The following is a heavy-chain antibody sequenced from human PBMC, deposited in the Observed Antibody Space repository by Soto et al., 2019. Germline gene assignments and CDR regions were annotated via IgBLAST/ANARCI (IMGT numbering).Heavy chain of an antibody. D-gene: IGHD2-2*01. V-gene: IGHV4-31*03. CDR1: GGSISSGGYY. Sequence: KPSETLSLTCTVSGGSISSGGYYWSWIRQHPGKGLEWIGYFCYSGSTYYNPSLKSRVTIAVDTSKNQFSLKLSSVTAADTAVYYCARDSSQGRTDYWGQGTLVTVAS. J-gene: IGHJ4*02. CDR3: ARDSSQGRTDY. CDR2: FCYSGST.